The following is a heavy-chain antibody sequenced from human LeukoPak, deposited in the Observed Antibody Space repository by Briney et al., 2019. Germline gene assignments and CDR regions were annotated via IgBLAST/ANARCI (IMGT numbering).Heavy chain of an antibody. V-gene: IGHV3-23*01. D-gene: IGHD6-13*01. CDR1: GFTFTSYA. J-gene: IGHJ4*02. CDR2: ISGSGGST. Sequence: PGGSLRLSCAASGFTFTSYAMNWVRQAPGKGLEWVSAISGSGGSTYYADSVKGRFTISRDNSKNTLYLQVNSLRAEDTAVYYCAKGRIAALYCLDYWGQGTLVTVSS. CDR3: AKGRIAALYCLDY.